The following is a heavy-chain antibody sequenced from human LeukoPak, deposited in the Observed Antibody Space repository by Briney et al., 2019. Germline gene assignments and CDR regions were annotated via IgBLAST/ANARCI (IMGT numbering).Heavy chain of an antibody. D-gene: IGHD2-15*01. CDR2: ISYHGRDQ. CDR1: RFIFSNYA. V-gene: IGHV3-30*04. Sequence: GGSLRLSCAASRFIFSNYAMHWVRQAPGKGLDWVAVISYHGRDQFYADSVKGRFTISRDSSKDTLYLQMNSLRTEDTAVYYCVRQDCSGGSCYLDYWGREPLSPSPQ. CDR3: VRQDCSGGSCYLDY. J-gene: IGHJ4*02.